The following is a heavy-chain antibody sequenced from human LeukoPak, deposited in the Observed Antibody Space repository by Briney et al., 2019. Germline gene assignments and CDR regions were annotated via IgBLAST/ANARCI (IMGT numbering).Heavy chain of an antibody. CDR1: GFTFSGYP. CDR3: AKRSRGLSGWYPFDY. Sequence: GGSLRLSCAASGFTFSGYPMSWVPQAPGKGLEWVSALSGSGVATYYADSVKGRFTISRDNSKNTMYLQMNSLSAEDTALYYCAKRSRGLSGWYPFDYWGQGTLVTVSS. J-gene: IGHJ4*02. V-gene: IGHV3-23*01. CDR2: LSGSGVAT. D-gene: IGHD6-19*01.